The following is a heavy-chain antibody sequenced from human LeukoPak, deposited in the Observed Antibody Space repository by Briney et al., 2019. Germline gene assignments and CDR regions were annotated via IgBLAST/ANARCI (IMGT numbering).Heavy chain of an antibody. CDR3: ARDQAAYYDRSGYHYSATAAAFDI. CDR1: GGSISSSSYY. V-gene: IGHV4-39*07. CDR2: IYHSGST. D-gene: IGHD3-22*01. Sequence: SETLSLTCTASGGSISSSSYYWGWIRQPPGKGLEWIGSIYHSGSTYYNPSLKSRVTISVDTSKNQFSLKLSSVTAADTALYYCARDQAAYYDRSGYHYSATAAAFDIWGQGTMVTVSS. J-gene: IGHJ3*02.